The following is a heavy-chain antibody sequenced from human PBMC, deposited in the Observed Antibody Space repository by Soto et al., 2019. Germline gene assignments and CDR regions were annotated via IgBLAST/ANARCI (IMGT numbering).Heavy chain of an antibody. CDR2: VREDGGET. CDR1: GFIFSDYW. D-gene: IGHD4-4*01. CDR3: GRKRVTSVGTLGFDL. V-gene: IGHV3-74*01. J-gene: IGHJ3*01. Sequence: EEQLVESGGGLVQPGGSLRLSCAASGFIFSDYWMHWVRQVPGKGLVWVSRVREDGGETTYEESVKGRFTISRDNAKNTLYLQMNSLRVEDTAVYYCGRKRVTSVGTLGFDLWGQGTMVTVSS.